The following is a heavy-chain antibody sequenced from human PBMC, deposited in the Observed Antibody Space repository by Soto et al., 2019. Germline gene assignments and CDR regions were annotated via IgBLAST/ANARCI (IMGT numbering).Heavy chain of an antibody. V-gene: IGHV2-5*02. D-gene: IGHD3-9*01. CDR1: GFSLNTRGVG. Sequence: QITLKESGPTLVKPTQTLTLTCTFSGFSLNTRGVGVGWIRQPPGKALEWLALISWDGEKRYSPSLKSRLTITKDTSENQVVXTXXXXXXXXTXXXXXXXXXXXLLTGHYYFDYWGQGTLVTVSS. CDR2: ISWDGEK. J-gene: IGHJ4*02. CDR3: XXXXXXLLTGHYYFDY.